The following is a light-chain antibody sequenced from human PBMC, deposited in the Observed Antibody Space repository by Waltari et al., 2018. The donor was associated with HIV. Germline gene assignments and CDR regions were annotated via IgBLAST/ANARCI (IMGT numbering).Light chain of an antibody. CDR2: EVS. Sequence: QSALTQPASVSGSPGQSITISCPGTSSDVGGYNYVSWYQQHPGKAPKLMIYEVSYRPSGVSNRFSGSKSGNTASLTISGLQAEDEADYYCSSYTSTSTVFGGGTKLTVL. J-gene: IGLJ3*02. CDR3: SSYTSTSTV. V-gene: IGLV2-14*01. CDR1: SSDVGGYNY.